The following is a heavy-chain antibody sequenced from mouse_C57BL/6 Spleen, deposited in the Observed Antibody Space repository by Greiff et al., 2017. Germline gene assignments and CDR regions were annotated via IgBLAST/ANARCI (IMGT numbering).Heavy chain of an antibody. Sequence: QVQLQQPGAELVKPGASVKMSCKASGYTFTSYWITWVKQRPGQGLEWIGDIYPGSGSTNYNEKFKSKATLTVDTSSSTAYMQLSSLTSEDSAVYYCARERGSMVTTGFDYWGQGTTLTVSS. CDR3: ARERGSMVTTGFDY. CDR2: IYPGSGST. D-gene: IGHD2-2*01. CDR1: GYTFTSYW. V-gene: IGHV1-55*01. J-gene: IGHJ2*01.